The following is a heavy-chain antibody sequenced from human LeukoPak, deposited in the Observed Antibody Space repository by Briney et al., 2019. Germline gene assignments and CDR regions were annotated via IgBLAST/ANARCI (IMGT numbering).Heavy chain of an antibody. D-gene: IGHD3-22*01. V-gene: IGHV1-69*13. J-gene: IGHJ4*02. CDR1: GGTFSSYA. Sequence: SVKVSFKASGGTFSSYAISWVRQAPGQGGEWMGGIIPIFGTANYTQKFQGRFTITADESTSTAYMELSSLRSEDTAVYYCALSLDSSGYQHDDYWGQGTLVTVSS. CDR2: IIPIFGTA. CDR3: ALSLDSSGYQHDDY.